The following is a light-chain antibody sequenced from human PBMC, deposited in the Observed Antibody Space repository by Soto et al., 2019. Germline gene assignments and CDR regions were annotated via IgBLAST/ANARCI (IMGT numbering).Light chain of an antibody. CDR3: QQYNNWPPIT. Sequence: ETVMTQSPASLSVSPGDRATPPCTASQSVSSNLAWYQQKVGQAPRLLIYGASTRATGIPARFSGSGSGTEFTLTISRLQSEDFAVYYCQQYNNWPPITFGQGTRLEIK. CDR1: QSVSSN. J-gene: IGKJ5*01. CDR2: GAS. V-gene: IGKV3-15*01.